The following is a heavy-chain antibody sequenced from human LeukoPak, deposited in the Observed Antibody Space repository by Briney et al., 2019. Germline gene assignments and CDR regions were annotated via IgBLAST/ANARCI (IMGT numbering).Heavy chain of an antibody. Sequence: SETLSLTCTVSGGSISSYYWSWIRQPPGKGPEWIGYIYYSGSTNYNPSLKSRVTISVDTSKNQFSLKLSSVTAADTAVYYCARVSGYRLDYWGQGILVTVSS. J-gene: IGHJ4*02. CDR2: IYYSGST. D-gene: IGHD5-12*01. V-gene: IGHV4-59*01. CDR3: ARVSGYRLDY. CDR1: GGSISSYY.